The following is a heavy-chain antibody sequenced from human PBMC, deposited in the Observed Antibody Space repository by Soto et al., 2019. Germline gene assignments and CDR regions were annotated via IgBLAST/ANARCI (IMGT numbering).Heavy chain of an antibody. D-gene: IGHD3-3*01. Sequence: SETLSLTCAVYGGSVNGYYWNWIRRPPGKGLEWIGEINHTGGTHYNPSLKSRVTMSVDTSKNQFPLRLSSVTAADTAIYYCATRITVFGLLIPPFDPWGQGTQVTVSS. J-gene: IGHJ5*02. CDR1: GGSVNGYY. V-gene: IGHV4-34*01. CDR2: INHTGGT. CDR3: ATRITVFGLLIPPFDP.